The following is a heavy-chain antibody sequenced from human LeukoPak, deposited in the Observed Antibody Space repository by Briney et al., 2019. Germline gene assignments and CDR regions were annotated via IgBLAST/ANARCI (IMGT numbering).Heavy chain of an antibody. D-gene: IGHD6-13*01. Sequence: GGSLRLSCAASGFTFSNYSMNWVRQAPGKGLEWVSSISSSSSYIYYADSVKGRFTISRDNAKNSLYLQMNSLRAEDTAVYYCARDNTIADVDYWGQGTLVTVSS. CDR1: GFTFSNYS. J-gene: IGHJ4*02. CDR2: ISSSSSYI. V-gene: IGHV3-21*01. CDR3: ARDNTIADVDY.